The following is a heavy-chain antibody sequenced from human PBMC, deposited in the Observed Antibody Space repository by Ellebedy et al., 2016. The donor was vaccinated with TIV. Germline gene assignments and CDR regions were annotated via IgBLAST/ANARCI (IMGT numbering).Heavy chain of an antibody. CDR1: SYTFTSYG. CDR3: ARGSCYWSGMGYYYYYMDV. J-gene: IGHJ6*03. CDR2: ISAYNGNT. V-gene: IGHV1-18*01. D-gene: IGHD3-3*01. Sequence: ASVKVSXKASSYTFTSYGISWVRQAPGQGLEWMGWISAYNGNTNYAQKLQGRVTMTTDTSTSTAYMELSSLRSEDTAVYYCARGSCYWSGMGYYYYYMDVWGKGTTVTVSS.